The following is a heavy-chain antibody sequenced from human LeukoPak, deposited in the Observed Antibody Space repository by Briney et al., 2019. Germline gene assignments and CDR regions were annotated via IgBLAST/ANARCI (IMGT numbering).Heavy chain of an antibody. V-gene: IGHV3-23*01. D-gene: IGHD3-22*01. CDR2: ISGSGGRT. CDR1: VFTFSGYA. J-gene: IGHJ1*01. CDR3: AKDMAAKPYYYDSSGYSPFQH. Sequence: GSLRVSCAASVFTFSGYAMSWVRPGLGKGLEWVSAISGSGGRTYYADSVKRRFTISRDNSKNTLYLQMNSLRAEDTAVYYCAKDMAAKPYYYDSSGYSPFQHWGQGTLVTVSS.